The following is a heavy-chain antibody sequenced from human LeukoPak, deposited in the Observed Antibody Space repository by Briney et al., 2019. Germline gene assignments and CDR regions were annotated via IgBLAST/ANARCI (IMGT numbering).Heavy chain of an antibody. D-gene: IGHD1-26*01. CDR2: IYHSGST. V-gene: IGHV4-4*02. J-gene: IGHJ5*02. CDR3: ARERKWEWGDWFDP. CDR1: GGSISSSNW. Sequence: SETLSLTCTVSGGSISSSNWWSWVRQPPGQGLEWIGEIYHSGSTNYNPSLKSRVTISVDKSKNQFSLKLSSVTAADTAVYYCARERKWEWGDWFDPWGQGTLVTVSS.